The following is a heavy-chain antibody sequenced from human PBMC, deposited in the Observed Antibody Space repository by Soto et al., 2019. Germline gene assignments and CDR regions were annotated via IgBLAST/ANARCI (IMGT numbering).Heavy chain of an antibody. J-gene: IGHJ5*02. V-gene: IGHV3-23*01. D-gene: IGHD2-8*01. CDR3: AKNRWEDIVLILNDR. CDR2: ISGSGGST. CDR1: GFTFSSYA. Sequence: GGSLRLSCAASGFTFSSYAMSWVRQAPGKGLEWVSAISGSGGSTYYADSVKGRFTISGDNSKNTLYLQMNSLRAEDTAVYYCAKNRWEDIVLILNDRWGQGTLVTVSS.